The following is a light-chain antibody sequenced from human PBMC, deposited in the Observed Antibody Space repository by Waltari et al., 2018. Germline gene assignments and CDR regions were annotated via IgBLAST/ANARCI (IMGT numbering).Light chain of an antibody. CDR3: AAWDDSLNGPWV. V-gene: IGLV1-44*01. Sequence: QSVLTQPPSASGTPGQRVTISCSGSSSNIGSNTVNWYQQLPGTAPKLLIYSNNQRPSGVPDRFSGSKSGTSASLASSGLQSEDEADYYCAAWDDSLNGPWVFGGGTKLTVL. CDR1: SSNIGSNT. J-gene: IGLJ3*02. CDR2: SNN.